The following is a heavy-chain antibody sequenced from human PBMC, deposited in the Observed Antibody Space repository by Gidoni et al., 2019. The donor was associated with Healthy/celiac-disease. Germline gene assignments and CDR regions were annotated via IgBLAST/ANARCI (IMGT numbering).Heavy chain of an antibody. CDR2: IRSKAYGGTT. CDR1: GFTFGDYA. J-gene: IGHJ4*02. V-gene: IGHV3-49*04. D-gene: IGHD3-22*01. Sequence: EVQLVESGGGLVQPGRSLRLSCTASGFTFGDYAMSWVRQAPGKGLEWVGFIRSKAYGGTTEYAASVKGRFTISRDDSKSIAYLQMNSLKTEDTAVYYCTRLSITMIVVPSFVDYWGQGTLVTVSS. CDR3: TRLSITMIVVPSFVDY.